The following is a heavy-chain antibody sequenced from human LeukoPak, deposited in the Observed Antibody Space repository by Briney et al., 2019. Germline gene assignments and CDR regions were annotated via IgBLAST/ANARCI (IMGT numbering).Heavy chain of an antibody. V-gene: IGHV3-11*05. CDR3: AREDGYSSSWYSDY. J-gene: IGHJ4*02. CDR1: GFTFSDYY. D-gene: IGHD6-13*01. Sequence: KTGGSLRLSCAASGFTFSDYYMSWIRQAPGKGLEWVSDISSTSIYTNYADSVKGRFTISRDNAENSLYLQMNSLRAEDTAVYYCAREDGYSSSWYSDYWGQGTLVTVSS. CDR2: ISSTSIYT.